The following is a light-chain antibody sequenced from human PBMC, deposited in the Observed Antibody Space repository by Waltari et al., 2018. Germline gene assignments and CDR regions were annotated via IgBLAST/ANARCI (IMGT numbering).Light chain of an antibody. J-gene: IGKJ2*02. CDR3: QHYGSSVGT. Sequence: VCTQSPATMSLFSGAGATLSCSASQCVRSNYIAWYQRMPGHPPMLLIYGASSRATDIPDRFSGSGSVTDFTLTISRLEPEDFAVYYCQHYGSSVGTFGQGTKLEI. CDR2: GAS. CDR1: QCVRSNY. V-gene: IGKV3-20*01.